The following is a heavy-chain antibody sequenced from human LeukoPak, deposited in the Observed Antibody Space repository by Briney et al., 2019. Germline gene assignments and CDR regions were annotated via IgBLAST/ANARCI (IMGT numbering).Heavy chain of an antibody. V-gene: IGHV4-34*01. D-gene: IGHD6-19*01. CDR1: GGSFSGYY. CDR2: INHSGST. Sequence: KPSQTLSLICAVYGGSFSGYYWSWIRQPPGKGLEWLGEINHSGSTNYNPSLKSRVTISVDTSKNQFSLKLSSVTAADTAVYYCARVASSVRDDAFDIWGQGTMVTVSS. CDR3: ARVASSVRDDAFDI. J-gene: IGHJ3*02.